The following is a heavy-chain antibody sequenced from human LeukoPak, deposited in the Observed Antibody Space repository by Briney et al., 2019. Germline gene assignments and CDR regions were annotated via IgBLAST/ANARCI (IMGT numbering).Heavy chain of an antibody. J-gene: IGHJ5*02. CDR1: GGSFSGYY. CDR3: ARVVAEFLYNWFDP. Sequence: SETLSLTCAVYGGSFSGYYWSWIRQPPGKGLEWIGEINHSGSTNYNPSLKGRVTISVDTSKNQFSLKLSSVTAADTAVYYCARVVAEFLYNWFDPWGQGTLVTVSS. V-gene: IGHV4-34*01. D-gene: IGHD6-13*01. CDR2: INHSGST.